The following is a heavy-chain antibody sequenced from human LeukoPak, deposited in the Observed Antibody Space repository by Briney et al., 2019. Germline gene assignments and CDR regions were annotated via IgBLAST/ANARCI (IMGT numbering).Heavy chain of an antibody. V-gene: IGHV3-21*01. CDR2: ISSGSSYI. Sequence: PGGSLRLSCAASGFIFSNYGMNWVRQAPGKGLEWVSSISSGSSYIYYADSVKGRFTISRDNAKNSLYLQMNSLRAEDTAVYYCARDPSMYSSGWYYFDYWGQGTLVTVSS. J-gene: IGHJ4*02. CDR1: GFIFSNYG. CDR3: ARDPSMYSSGWYYFDY. D-gene: IGHD6-19*01.